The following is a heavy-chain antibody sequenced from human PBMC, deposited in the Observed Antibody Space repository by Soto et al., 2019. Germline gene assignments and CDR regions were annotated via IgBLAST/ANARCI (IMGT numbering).Heavy chain of an antibody. CDR1: GGSISSGGYY. Sequence: SETLSLTCTVSGGSISSGGYYWSWIRQHPGKGLEWIGYIYYSGSTYYNPSLKSRVTISVDTSKNQFSLKLSSVTAADTAVYYCARLRGYCSGGSCYSNYYYYMDVWGKGTTVTVSS. CDR3: ARLRGYCSGGSCYSNYYYYMDV. D-gene: IGHD2-15*01. J-gene: IGHJ6*03. CDR2: IYYSGST. V-gene: IGHV4-31*03.